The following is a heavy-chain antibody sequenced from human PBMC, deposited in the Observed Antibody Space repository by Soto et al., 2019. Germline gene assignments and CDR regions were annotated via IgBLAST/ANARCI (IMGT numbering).Heavy chain of an antibody. V-gene: IGHV4-59*01. CDR2: IFYSGST. CDR3: AKDSGYNYGYFRWFDP. J-gene: IGHJ5*02. Sequence: SETLSLSCSVSGGSIGSYYWSWIRQPPGRGLEWIGHIFYSGSTNYNPALKSRVTISVDTSKSQFSLKLSSVTAADTAVYYCAKDSGYNYGYFRWFDPWGQGTLVTVSS. D-gene: IGHD5-18*01. CDR1: GGSIGSYY.